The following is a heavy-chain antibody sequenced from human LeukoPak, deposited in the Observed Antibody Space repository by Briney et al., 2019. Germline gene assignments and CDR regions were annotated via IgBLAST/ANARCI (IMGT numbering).Heavy chain of an antibody. D-gene: IGHD2-21*02. CDR2: IYSGRST. CDR3: GGVSDQEFDY. Sequence: PGGSLRLSCAASGFTVSSNYMSWVRQAPGKGLEWVSVIYSGRSTYYADSVKGRFTISRDNSKNTLYLQMNSLRAEDTAVYYCGGVSDQEFDYWGQGTLVTVSS. V-gene: IGHV3-66*01. CDR1: GFTVSSNY. J-gene: IGHJ4*02.